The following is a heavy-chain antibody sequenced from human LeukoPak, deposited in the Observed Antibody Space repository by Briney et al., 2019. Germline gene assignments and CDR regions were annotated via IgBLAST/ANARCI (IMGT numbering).Heavy chain of an antibody. D-gene: IGHD6-19*01. CDR2: IYTSGSA. CDR1: GGSIGTGDFY. V-gene: IGHV4-61*02. J-gene: IGHJ4*02. CDR3: ARETSLAGFASGLGFNY. Sequence: SETLSLTCIVSGGSIGTGDFYWSWIRQSAGKELEWIGRIYTSGSADCNPSLKSRVTISVDRSKNHFSLKLTSVTAADTATYYCARETSLAGFASGLGFNYWGQGILVTVSS.